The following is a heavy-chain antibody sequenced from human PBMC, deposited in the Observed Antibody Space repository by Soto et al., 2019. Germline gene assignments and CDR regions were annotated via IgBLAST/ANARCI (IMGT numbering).Heavy chain of an antibody. Sequence: PSETLSLTCAVYGGSFSDYYWNWIRQPPGKGLEWIGEINHSGSTNYNPSLKSRVTISVDTSKNQFSLKLSSVTAADTAVYYCARLRRDGYNFIRNYYYYGMDVWGQGTTVTVSS. J-gene: IGHJ6*02. V-gene: IGHV4-34*01. CDR2: INHSGST. D-gene: IGHD1-1*01. CDR3: ARLRRDGYNFIRNYYYYGMDV. CDR1: GGSFSDYY.